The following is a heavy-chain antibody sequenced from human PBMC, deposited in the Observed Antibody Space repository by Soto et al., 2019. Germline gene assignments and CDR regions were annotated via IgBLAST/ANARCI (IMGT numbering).Heavy chain of an antibody. CDR2: IFYSGNT. J-gene: IGHJ4*02. Sequence: QLQLQESGPGLVKPSETLSLTCTVSDDSIGRSNYFWGWIRQPPGKGLEWIGNIFYSGNTPYNPSLKSRVTISLDTSIDHVSLGVSSVTAADTAVYYCAGHLYSGDSSGSFGYWGPGALVIVSS. V-gene: IGHV4-39*01. D-gene: IGHD6-19*01. CDR3: AGHLYSGDSSGSFGY. CDR1: DDSIGRSNYF.